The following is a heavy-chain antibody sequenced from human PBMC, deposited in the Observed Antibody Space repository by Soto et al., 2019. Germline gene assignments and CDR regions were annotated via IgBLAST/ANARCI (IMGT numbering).Heavy chain of an antibody. CDR2: ISNDENSK. V-gene: IGHV3-30*12. J-gene: IGHJ4*02. Sequence: QVQLVESGGGVVQPGGSLRLSCVASGFNFGNFGMHWVRQAPGKGLEWVTVISNDENSKQDSVRGGFAIARDNSKNTLYLQLTSLRAEDTAIYYCARGVRGVLDYWAQGTLVTVSS. CDR3: ARGVRGVLDY. D-gene: IGHD5-12*01. CDR1: GFNFGNFG.